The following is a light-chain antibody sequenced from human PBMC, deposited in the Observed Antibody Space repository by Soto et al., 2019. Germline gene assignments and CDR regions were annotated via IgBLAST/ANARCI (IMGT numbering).Light chain of an antibody. Sequence: AIQLTQSPSSLSASVGDRVTITCRASQGIRDDVAWYQQRPGKAPKLLLYAASNLQSGVPSRFSGSGSGTDFTLIISSLQPEDFATYYCLQDYDYPDTFGQGNKLEIK. CDR1: QGIRDD. J-gene: IGKJ2*01. CDR2: AAS. CDR3: LQDYDYPDT. V-gene: IGKV1-6*01.